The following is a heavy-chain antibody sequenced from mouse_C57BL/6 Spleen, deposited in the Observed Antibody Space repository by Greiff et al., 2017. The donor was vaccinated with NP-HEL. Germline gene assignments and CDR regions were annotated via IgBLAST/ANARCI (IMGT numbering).Heavy chain of an antibody. CDR2: IYPGSGST. Sequence: VQLQQSGAELVKPGASVKMSCKASGYTFTSYWITWVKQRPGQGLEWIGDIYPGSGSTNYNEKFKSKATLTVDTSSSTAYMQRSSLTSEDSAVYDCARPYYSNWYFDVWGTGTTVTVSS. V-gene: IGHV1-55*01. CDR1: GYTFTSYW. D-gene: IGHD2-5*01. CDR3: ARPYYSNWYFDV. J-gene: IGHJ1*03.